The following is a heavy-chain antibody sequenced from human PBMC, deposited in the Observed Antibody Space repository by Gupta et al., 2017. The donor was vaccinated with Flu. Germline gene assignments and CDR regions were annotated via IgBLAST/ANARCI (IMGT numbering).Heavy chain of an antibody. Sequence: SSDGVHWVRQAAGKGLEWVAVIWSDGINKFYADSVKGRFTLSRDKSKNTLYLQLTSLRVEDTAVYYCVRERGPFDGFDIWGQGTMVTVSS. V-gene: IGHV3-33*01. CDR1: SSDG. CDR3: VRERGPFDGFDI. J-gene: IGHJ3*02. CDR2: IWSDGINK. D-gene: IGHD3-10*01.